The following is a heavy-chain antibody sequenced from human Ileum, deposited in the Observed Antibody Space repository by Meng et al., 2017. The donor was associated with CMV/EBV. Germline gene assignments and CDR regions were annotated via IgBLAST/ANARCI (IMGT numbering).Heavy chain of an antibody. V-gene: IGHV1-2*02. J-gene: IGHJ4*02. Sequence: CKASGYTFTGYYMHWVRQAPGQGLEWMGWINPNSGGTNYAQKFQGRVTMTRDTSISTAYMELSRLRSDDTAVYYCAGSIVGATMGFDYWGQGTLVTVSS. D-gene: IGHD1-26*01. CDR2: INPNSGGT. CDR3: AGSIVGATMGFDY. CDR1: GYTFTGYY.